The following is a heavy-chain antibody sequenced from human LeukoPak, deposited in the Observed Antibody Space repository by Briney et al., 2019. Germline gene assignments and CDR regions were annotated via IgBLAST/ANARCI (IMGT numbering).Heavy chain of an antibody. CDR3: ARDGDYVWGSYRYTDLDAFDI. V-gene: IGHV1-69*05. J-gene: IGHJ3*02. Sequence: SVKVSCKASGGTFSSYAISWVRQAPGQGLEWMGGIIPIFGTANYAQEFQGRVTITTDESTSTAYMELSSLRSEDTAVYYCARDGDYVWGSYRYTDLDAFDIWGQGTMVTVSS. D-gene: IGHD3-16*02. CDR1: GGTFSSYA. CDR2: IIPIFGTA.